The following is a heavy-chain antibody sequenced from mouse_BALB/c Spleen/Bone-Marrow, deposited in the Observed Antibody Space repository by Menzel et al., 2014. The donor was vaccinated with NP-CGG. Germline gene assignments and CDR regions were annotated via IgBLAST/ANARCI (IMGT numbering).Heavy chain of an antibody. Sequence: EVHLVESGGGLVQPGRSMKLSCVASGFTFSNYWMNWVRQSPAKGLEWVAEIRLKSNNYATHYAESVRGRFTISRDDSKSSVYLQMNNLRAEDTGIYYCTTGFAYWGQGTLVTVSA. CDR2: IRLKSNNYAT. J-gene: IGHJ3*01. CDR1: GFTFSNYW. V-gene: IGHV6-6*02. CDR3: TTGFAY.